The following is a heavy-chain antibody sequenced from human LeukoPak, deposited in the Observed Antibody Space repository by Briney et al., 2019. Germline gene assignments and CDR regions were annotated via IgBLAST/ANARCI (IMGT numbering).Heavy chain of an antibody. CDR1: GFTFSSYA. D-gene: IGHD2-15*01. CDR3: ARVVGGGNFDY. J-gene: IGHJ4*02. V-gene: IGHV3-23*01. Sequence: PGGSLRLSCAASGFTFSSYAMSWVRQAPGKGLEWVSAITSSGGSTYYADSVKGRFTISRDNSKDTLFLQMGSLRTEDMAMYYCARVVGGGNFDYWGQGTLVTVSS. CDR2: ITSSGGST.